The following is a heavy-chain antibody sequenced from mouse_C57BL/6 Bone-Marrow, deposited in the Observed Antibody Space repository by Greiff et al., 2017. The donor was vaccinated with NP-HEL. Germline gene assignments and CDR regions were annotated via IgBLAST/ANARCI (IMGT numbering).Heavy chain of an antibody. CDR2: ISDGGSYT. CDR1: GFTFSSYA. V-gene: IGHV5-4*01. D-gene: IGHD4-1*01. Sequence: DVMLVESGGGLVKPGGSLKLSCAASGFTFSSYAMSWVRQTPEKRLEWVATISDGGSYTDYPDNVKGRFTISRDNAKNNLYLQLSHPKSEYTAMYYCARDLTITGSIAYWGQGTLVTVSA. CDR3: ARDLTITGSIAY. J-gene: IGHJ3*01.